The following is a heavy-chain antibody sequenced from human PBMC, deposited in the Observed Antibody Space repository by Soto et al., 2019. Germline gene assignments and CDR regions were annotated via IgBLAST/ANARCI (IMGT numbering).Heavy chain of an antibody. CDR1: GGSISSSSYY. CDR3: ARHTITMTRNWFDT. CDR2: IYYSGST. V-gene: IGHV4-39*01. J-gene: IGHJ5*02. D-gene: IGHD3-22*01. Sequence: PSETLSLTCTVSGGSISSSSYYWGWIRQPPGKGLEWIGSIYYSGSTYYNPSLKSRVTISVDTSKNQFSLKLSSVTAADTAVYYCARHTITMTRNWFDTWGQGTLVTVSS.